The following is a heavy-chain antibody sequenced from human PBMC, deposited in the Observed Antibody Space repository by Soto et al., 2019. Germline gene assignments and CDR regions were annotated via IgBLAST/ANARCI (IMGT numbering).Heavy chain of an antibody. D-gene: IGHD3-3*01. J-gene: IGHJ6*02. CDR1: GGSISSYY. V-gene: IGHV4-59*01. Sequence: QVQLQESGPGLVKPSETLSLTCTVSGGSISSYYWSWIRQPPGKGLEWIGYIYYSGSTNYNPSLKSRVTISVDTSKTQFSLKLSSVTAADTAVYYCARDSVSHDFTYYYYGMDVWGQGTTVTVSS. CDR2: IYYSGST. CDR3: ARDSVSHDFTYYYYGMDV.